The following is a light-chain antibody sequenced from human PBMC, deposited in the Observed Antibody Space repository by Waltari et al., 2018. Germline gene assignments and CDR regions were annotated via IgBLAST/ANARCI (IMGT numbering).Light chain of an antibody. V-gene: IGLV3-10*01. CDR1: ALQKTN. Sequence: SYELTQPPSVSVSPGQTARLTRSGDALQKTNASWYQQKSGQVPVLVIYADDKRPSGIPERFSGSSSGTMATLTISGAQVEDEADYYCYSVDNSGTPVFGGGTKLTVL. CDR3: YSVDNSGTPV. CDR2: ADD. J-gene: IGLJ2*01.